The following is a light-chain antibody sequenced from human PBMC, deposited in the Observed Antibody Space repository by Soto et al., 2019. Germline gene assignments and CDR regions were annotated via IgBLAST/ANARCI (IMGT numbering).Light chain of an antibody. CDR2: DVS. J-gene: IGLJ1*01. CDR1: SSDVGGYNY. V-gene: IGLV2-14*04. CDR3: SSYTSSSTPGV. Sequence: TSSDVGGYNYVSWYQQHPGKAPKLMIYDVSNRPSGVSNRFPGSKSGNTASLTISGLQAEDEADYYCSSYTSSSTPGVFGTGTKVTVL.